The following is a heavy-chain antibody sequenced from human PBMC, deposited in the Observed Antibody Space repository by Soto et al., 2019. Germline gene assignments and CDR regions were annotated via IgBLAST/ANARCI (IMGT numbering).Heavy chain of an antibody. CDR2: IKEDASEE. J-gene: IGHJ4*02. V-gene: IGHV3-7*01. CDR3: ATAISSPFSNFDS. CDR1: GFTFSTYW. Sequence: EVQLVQSGGDLVQPGGSLRLSCVASGFTFSTYWMTWVRQAPGMGLEWVAGIKEDASEEVYVDSAKGRFSISRDNAKNSLYLQLNSLRAEDTAVYYCATAISSPFSNFDSWGQGSLVTVSS. D-gene: IGHD2-2*01.